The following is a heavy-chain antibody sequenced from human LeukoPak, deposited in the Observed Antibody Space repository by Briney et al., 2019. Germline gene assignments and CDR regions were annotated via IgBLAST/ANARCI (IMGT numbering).Heavy chain of an antibody. V-gene: IGHV4-4*02. CDR1: GGSISSSNW. D-gene: IGHD3-16*01. CDR2: IYHSGST. CDR3: ARGRGYDYVWGSYMRNLDY. J-gene: IGHJ4*02. Sequence: SETLSLTCAVSGGSISSSNWWSWVRQPPGKGLEWIGEIYHSGSTNYNPSLKSRVTISVDTSKNQFSLKLSSVTAADTAVYYCARGRGYDYVWGSYMRNLDYWGQGTLVTVSS.